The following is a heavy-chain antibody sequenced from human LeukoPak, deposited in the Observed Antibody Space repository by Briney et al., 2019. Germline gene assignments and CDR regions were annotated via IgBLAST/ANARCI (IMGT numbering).Heavy chain of an antibody. CDR1: GYRFTNYW. D-gene: IGHD3-10*01. V-gene: IGHV5-51*01. CDR2: TYPDTSET. J-gene: IGHJ4*02. Sequence: GESLKISCEASGYRFTNYWIAWVRQMPGEGLEWMGFTYPDTSETRYSPSFQGQVTISADKSITTAYLQWSSLKASGTAMYYCARQSRDGSKTRGYYFDFWGQGTLVTVSS. CDR3: ARQSRDGSKTRGYYFDF.